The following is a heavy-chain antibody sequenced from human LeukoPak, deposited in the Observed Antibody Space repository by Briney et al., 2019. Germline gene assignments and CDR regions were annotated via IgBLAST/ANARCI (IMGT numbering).Heavy chain of an antibody. V-gene: IGHV3-74*01. D-gene: IGHD4-17*01. CDR1: GFTFSTYW. J-gene: IGHJ4*02. Sequence: GGSLRLSCGASGFTFSTYWMHWVRQAPGKGLVWVARIKGDGSSTIYADSVKGRFTISRDNSKNTLYLQTSSLRAEDTAVYYCARAATTVPNLLDHWGRGTLVTVSS. CDR3: ARAATTVPNLLDH. CDR2: IKGDGSST.